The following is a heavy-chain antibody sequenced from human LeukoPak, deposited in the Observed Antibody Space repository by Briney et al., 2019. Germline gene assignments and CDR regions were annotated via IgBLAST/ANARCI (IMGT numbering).Heavy chain of an antibody. Sequence: GRSLRLSCAASGFTSDDYAMHWVRQAPGKGLEWVSGITWNSAGIDYADSVKGRFTISRDNAKNSLYLQMNSLRAEDMALYYCAKDRLSGFDAFDIWGQGTMVTVSS. CDR2: ITWNSAGI. CDR1: GFTSDDYA. D-gene: IGHD6-25*01. CDR3: AKDRLSGFDAFDI. V-gene: IGHV3-9*02. J-gene: IGHJ3*02.